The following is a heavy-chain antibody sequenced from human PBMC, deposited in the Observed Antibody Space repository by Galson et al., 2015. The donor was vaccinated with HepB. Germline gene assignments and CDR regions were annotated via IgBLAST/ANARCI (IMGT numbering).Heavy chain of an antibody. J-gene: IGHJ4*02. D-gene: IGHD3-3*01. CDR2: ISAYNGNT. CDR1: GYTFTSYG. V-gene: IGHV1-18*04. CDR3: ARDRGDYDFWSSVGY. Sequence: SVKVSCKASGYTFTSYGISWVRQAPGQGLEWMGWISAYNGNTNYAQKLQGRVTMTTDTSTSTAYMELRSLRSDDTAVYYCARDRGDYDFWSSVGYWGQGTLVTVSS.